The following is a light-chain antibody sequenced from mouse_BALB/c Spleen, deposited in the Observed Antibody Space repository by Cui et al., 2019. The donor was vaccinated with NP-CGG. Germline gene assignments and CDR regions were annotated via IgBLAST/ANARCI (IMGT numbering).Light chain of an antibody. CDR2: GTN. J-gene: IGLJ1*01. CDR1: TGPVTTSNY. CDR3: ALWYSNHWV. V-gene: IGLV1*01. Sequence: QAVLTQASALTTSPGATVTFTCRPSTGPVTTSNYANWVQEKPDHLFTGLIGGTNNRAPGVPARFSGSLIGDKAALTITGAQTEDEAIYFCALWYSNHWVFGGGTKLTVL.